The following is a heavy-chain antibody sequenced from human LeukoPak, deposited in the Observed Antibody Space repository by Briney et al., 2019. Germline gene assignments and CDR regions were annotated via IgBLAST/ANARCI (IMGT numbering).Heavy chain of an antibody. Sequence: ASVKVSCKVSGYTLSELSMHWVRQAPGKGLEWMGGFDPEDGETIYAQKFQGRVTMTEDTSTDTAYMELSSLRSEDTAVFYCATYYFDSRGYSYAGGYFDNWGQGTLVTVSS. CDR2: FDPEDGET. CDR3: ATYYFDSRGYSYAGGYFDN. V-gene: IGHV1-24*01. CDR1: GYTLSELS. J-gene: IGHJ4*02. D-gene: IGHD3-22*01.